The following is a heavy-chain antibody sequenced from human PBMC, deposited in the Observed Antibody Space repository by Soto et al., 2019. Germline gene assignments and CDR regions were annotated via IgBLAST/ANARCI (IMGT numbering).Heavy chain of an antibody. CDR1: GFTFSTYA. J-gene: IGHJ6*02. V-gene: IGHV3-9*01. CDR2: IFWDGNRM. CDR3: TKDINMGGVDV. Sequence: EGQVVESGGDLVQPGDSLTISCAASGFTFSTYAMSWVRQAPGKGLEWVSGIFWDGNRMDYADSVKGRFFISRDNAKNSLYLQMNSLREDDTALYYCTKDINMGGVDVWGQGTTVTVSS. D-gene: IGHD3-10*01.